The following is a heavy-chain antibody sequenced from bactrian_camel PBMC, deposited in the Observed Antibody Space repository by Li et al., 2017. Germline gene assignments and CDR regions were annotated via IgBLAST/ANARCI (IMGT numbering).Heavy chain of an antibody. CDR1: TRRPNY. V-gene: IGHV3S31*01. Sequence: QLVESGGGSVQAGGSLRLSCSYTRRPNYVTWFRQGPGNGREGVAGIYTGGGDGHYADAVKSRFTISRDNAKNTLYLQMNSLRPEDTAMYFCAAARFCPVNWSLWRPNYWGQGTQVTVS. CDR2: IYTGGGDG. J-gene: IGHJ4*01. D-gene: IGHD7*01. CDR3: AAARFCPVNWSLWRPNY.